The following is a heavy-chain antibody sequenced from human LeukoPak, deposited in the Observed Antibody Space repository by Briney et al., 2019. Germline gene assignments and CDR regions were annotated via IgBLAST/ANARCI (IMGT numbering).Heavy chain of an antibody. Sequence: GESLKISCEASGYIFTTYWIGWVRQMPGKGLEWMGIIYPGDSDTRYSPSFQGQVTISADKSISTAYLQWSSLKASDTAMYYCARPPTERDFDYWGQGTLVTVSS. V-gene: IGHV5-51*01. CDR3: ARPPTERDFDY. J-gene: IGHJ4*02. CDR1: GYIFTTYW. CDR2: IYPGDSDT.